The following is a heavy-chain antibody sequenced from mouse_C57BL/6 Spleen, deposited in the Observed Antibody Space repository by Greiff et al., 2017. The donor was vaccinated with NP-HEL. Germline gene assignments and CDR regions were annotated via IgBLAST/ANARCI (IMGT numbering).Heavy chain of an antibody. CDR1: GYAFSSSW. J-gene: IGHJ2*01. D-gene: IGHD1-1*01. Sequence: QVQLQQSGPELVKPGASVKISCKASGYAFSSSWMNWVKQRPGKGLEWIGRIYPGDGDTNYNGKFKGKATLTADKSSSTAYMQLSSLTSEDSAVYFCARKNTITTPSYDYFDYWGQGTTLTVSS. CDR3: ARKNTITTPSYDYFDY. V-gene: IGHV1-82*01. CDR2: IYPGDGDT.